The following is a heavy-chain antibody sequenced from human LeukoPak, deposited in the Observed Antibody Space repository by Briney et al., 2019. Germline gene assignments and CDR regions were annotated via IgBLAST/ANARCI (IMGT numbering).Heavy chain of an antibody. Sequence: GGSLRLSCTASGFPFSSFAMNWVRQAPGKGLEWVSTIDAGGGSTYFADSVEGRFTTSRDNPKKTLFLQMNNLRAEDTALYFCAKGTTEFESWGQGTLVTVSS. CDR3: AKGTTEFES. J-gene: IGHJ5*01. V-gene: IGHV3-23*01. D-gene: IGHD1-1*01. CDR2: IDAGGGST. CDR1: GFPFSSFA.